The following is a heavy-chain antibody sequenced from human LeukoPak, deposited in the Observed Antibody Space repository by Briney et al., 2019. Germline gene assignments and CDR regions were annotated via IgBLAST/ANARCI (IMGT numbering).Heavy chain of an antibody. CDR1: GFTFSNAW. D-gene: IGHD6-13*01. CDR2: IKSKTDGCTT. V-gene: IGHV3-15*01. CDR3: TTDIAAEEFFDY. Sequence: GGSLRLSCAASGFTFSNAWMSWVRQAPGKGLEWVGRIKSKTDGCTTDYAAPVKGRFTISRDDSKNTLYLQMNSLKTEDTAVYYCTTDIAAEEFFDYWGQGTLVTVSS. J-gene: IGHJ4*02.